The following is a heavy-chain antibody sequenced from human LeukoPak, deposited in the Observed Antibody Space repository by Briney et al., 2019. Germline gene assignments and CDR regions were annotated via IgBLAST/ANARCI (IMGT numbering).Heavy chain of an antibody. Sequence: PGGSLRLSCAASGFTFSSYSMNWVRQAPGKGLEWVSSISSSSSYIYYADSVKGRFTISRDNAKKSLYLQMNSLRAEDTGVYYCARDVYRGSSWYAFDFWGQGTLVTVSS. CDR2: ISSSSSYI. D-gene: IGHD6-13*01. V-gene: IGHV3-21*01. CDR1: GFTFSSYS. CDR3: ARDVYRGSSWYAFDF. J-gene: IGHJ4*02.